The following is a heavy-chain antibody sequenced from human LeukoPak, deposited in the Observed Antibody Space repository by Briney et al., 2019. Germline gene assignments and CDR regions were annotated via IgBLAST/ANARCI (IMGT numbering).Heavy chain of an antibody. J-gene: IGHJ4*02. CDR2: ISGSGHDR. V-gene: IGHV3-21*04. CDR3: AKVATVTTYALADY. Sequence: NPGGSLRLSCSASGFTFSSYCMNWVRQAPGKGLEWVSSISGSGHDRYFADSIKGRFTISRDNAKNSLYLQMNSLRAEDTAIYYCAKVATVTTYALADYWGQGTLVTVSS. D-gene: IGHD4-17*01. CDR1: GFTFSSYC.